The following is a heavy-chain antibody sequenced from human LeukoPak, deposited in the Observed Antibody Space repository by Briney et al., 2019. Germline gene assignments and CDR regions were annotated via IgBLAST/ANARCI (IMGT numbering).Heavy chain of an antibody. CDR1: GFTFGDYA. D-gene: IGHD2-2*01. V-gene: IGHV3-49*04. J-gene: IGHJ6*03. Sequence: AGGSLRLSCTASGFTFGDYAMSWVRQAPGKGLEWVGFIRIKAYGGTTEYAASVKGRFTISRDDSKSIAYLQMNSLKTEDTAVYYCWGSVVPAAMSYYYMDVWGKGTTVTISS. CDR2: IRIKAYGGTT. CDR3: WGSVVPAAMSYYYMDV.